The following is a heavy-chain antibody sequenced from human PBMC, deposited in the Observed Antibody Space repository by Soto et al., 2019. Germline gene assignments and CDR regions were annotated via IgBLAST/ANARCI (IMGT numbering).Heavy chain of an antibody. CDR3: ARLFNYCSSTSCHGMDV. D-gene: IGHD2-2*01. J-gene: IGHJ6*02. CDR1: GFTFSSYG. V-gene: IGHV3-33*01. CDR2: IWYDGSNK. Sequence: GGSLRLSCAASGFTFSSYGMHWVRQAPGKGLEWVAVIWYDGSNKYYADSVKGRFTISRDNSKNTLYLQMNSLRAEDTAVYYCARLFNYCSSTSCHGMDVWGQGTTVTVSS.